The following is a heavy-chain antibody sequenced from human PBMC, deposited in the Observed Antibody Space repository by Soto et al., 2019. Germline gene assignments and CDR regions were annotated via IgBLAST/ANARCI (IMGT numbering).Heavy chain of an antibody. D-gene: IGHD6-19*01. CDR1: GGPVSSGRFD. Sequence: SETLSLTCTVSGGPVSSGRFDWSWIRQPPGKGLEWIGYIYYSGSTKYNPSLRSRVTISVDTSKNQFSLKLTSVAAADTAVYYCARSGSGSGWLGGQGTLVTVS. V-gene: IGHV4-61*01. CDR2: IYYSGST. CDR3: ARSGSGSGWL. J-gene: IGHJ4*02.